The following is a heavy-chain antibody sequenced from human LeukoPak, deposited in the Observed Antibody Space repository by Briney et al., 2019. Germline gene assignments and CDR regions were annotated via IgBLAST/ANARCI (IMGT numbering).Heavy chain of an antibody. CDR3: AKVQRYFDWLPFDY. CDR2: ISYDGSNK. CDR1: GFTSSSYG. D-gene: IGHD3-9*01. Sequence: GGSLRLSCAASGFTSSSYGMHWVRQAPGKGLEWVAVISYDGSNKYYADSVKGRFTISRDNSKNTLYLQMNSLRAEDTAVYYCAKVQRYFDWLPFDYWGQGTLVTVSS. J-gene: IGHJ4*02. V-gene: IGHV3-30*18.